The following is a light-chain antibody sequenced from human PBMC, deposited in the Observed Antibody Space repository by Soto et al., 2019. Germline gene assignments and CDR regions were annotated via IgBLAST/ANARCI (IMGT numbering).Light chain of an antibody. CDR2: AAS. Sequence: AIQMTQSPSSLSASVGDRVAISCRASQDIRNTLAWYQQKPGEAPKLLIFAASKLQSGVPSRFRGSGSGTDFALTIDTLQPDDFASYYCQQTRSGITFGQGTRLEIK. CDR1: QDIRNT. V-gene: IGKV1-6*01. J-gene: IGKJ5*01. CDR3: QQTRSGIT.